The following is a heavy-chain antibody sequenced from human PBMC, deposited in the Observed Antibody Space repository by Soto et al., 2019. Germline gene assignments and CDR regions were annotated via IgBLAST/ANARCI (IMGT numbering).Heavy chain of an antibody. Sequence: EVQLLESGGDLVQPGGSLRLSCATSGFTFSNYGMAWVRQAPGKGLEWVSGISDSGGSTYYADSVKGQFTISRDNSKNTVHLQLNSLRAEDTAIYYCATVGRSSITSYFWGQGTLVTVSS. CDR3: ATVGRSSITSYF. CDR1: GFTFSNYG. D-gene: IGHD5-12*01. V-gene: IGHV3-23*01. CDR2: ISDSGGST. J-gene: IGHJ4*02.